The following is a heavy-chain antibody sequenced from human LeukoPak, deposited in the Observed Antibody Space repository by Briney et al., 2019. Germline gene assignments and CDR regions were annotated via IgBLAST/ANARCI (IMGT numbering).Heavy chain of an antibody. CDR3: ARLDILTGYYYYFDY. Sequence: PGGSLRLSCAASGFTFSSYAMHWVRQAPGKGLEWVAVISYDGSNKYYADSVKGRFTISRDNSKNTLYLQMNSLRAEDTAVYYCARLDILTGYYYYFDYWGQGTLVTVSS. CDR2: ISYDGSNK. CDR1: GFTFSSYA. V-gene: IGHV3-30-3*01. J-gene: IGHJ4*02. D-gene: IGHD3-9*01.